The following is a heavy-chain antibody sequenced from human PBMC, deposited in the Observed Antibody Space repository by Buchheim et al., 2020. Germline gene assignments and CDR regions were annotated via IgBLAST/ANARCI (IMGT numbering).Heavy chain of an antibody. D-gene: IGHD1-1*01. CDR1: GGSISSSSFY. V-gene: IGHV4-39*01. Sequence: QLQLQESGPGLVKPSETLSLTCNVSGGSISSSSFYWGWMRQPPGKGLEWIGRLCNSGSTYYNLSLKSRVTISVQTSKNQLSLRLISVTAADTAVYYCASGWNAIDYWGQGTL. J-gene: IGHJ4*02. CDR2: LCNSGST. CDR3: ASGWNAIDY.